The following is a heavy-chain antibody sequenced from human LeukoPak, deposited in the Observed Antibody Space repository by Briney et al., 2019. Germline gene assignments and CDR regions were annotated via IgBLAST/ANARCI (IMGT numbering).Heavy chain of an antibody. CDR1: GGSFSGYY. V-gene: IGHV4-34*03. CDR3: GSWNAERSFDP. J-gene: IGHJ5*02. CDR2: INHSGST. Sequence: PSETLSLTCAVYGGSFSGYYWSWIRQPPGKGLEWIGEINHSGSTNYNPSLKSRVTISRDTSKNEFSLSLNSVTAADTAVYCAGSWNAERSFDPWGQGTLVTVSS. D-gene: IGHD1-1*01.